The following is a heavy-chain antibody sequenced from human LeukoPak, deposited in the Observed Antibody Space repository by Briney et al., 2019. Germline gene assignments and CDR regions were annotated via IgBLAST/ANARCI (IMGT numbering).Heavy chain of an antibody. CDR3: ARGGGDGPFDY. J-gene: IGHJ4*02. Sequence: GGSLRLSCAASGFTFNNAWMGWVRQAAGKGLEWVSVIYSGGSTYYADSVKGRFTISRDNSKNTLYLQMNSLRAEDTAVYYCARGGGDGPFDYWGQGTLVTVSS. CDR2: IYSGGST. CDR1: GFTFNNAW. V-gene: IGHV3-53*01. D-gene: IGHD3-16*01.